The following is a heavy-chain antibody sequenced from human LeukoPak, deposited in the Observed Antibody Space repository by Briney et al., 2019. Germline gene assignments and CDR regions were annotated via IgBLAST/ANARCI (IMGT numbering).Heavy chain of an antibody. V-gene: IGHV3-11*04. CDR3: ARDNYDSSTPYYFDY. D-gene: IGHD3-22*01. J-gene: IGHJ4*02. CDR1: GFTFSDNY. Sequence: GGSLRLSCAAYGFTFSDNYMTWVRQAPGKGQKWLSYISSSGDTIYYADSGKGILTISRDNAKNSMYLQMNSLRAEDTAVYYCARDNYDSSTPYYFDYWGQGTLVTVSS. CDR2: ISSSGDTI.